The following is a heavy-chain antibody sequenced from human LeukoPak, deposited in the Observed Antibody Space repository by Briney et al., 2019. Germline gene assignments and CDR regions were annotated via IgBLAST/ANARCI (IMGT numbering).Heavy chain of an antibody. CDR2: IWYDGSNK. CDR3: ARPKQWLVNEDAFDI. Sequence: QPGRSLILSCAASGFTFSSYGMHWVRQAPGKGLEWVAVIWYDGSNKYYADSVKGRFTISRDNSKNTLYLQMNSLRAEDTAVYYCARPKQWLVNEDAFDIWGQGTMVTVSS. V-gene: IGHV3-33*01. D-gene: IGHD6-19*01. CDR1: GFTFSSYG. J-gene: IGHJ3*02.